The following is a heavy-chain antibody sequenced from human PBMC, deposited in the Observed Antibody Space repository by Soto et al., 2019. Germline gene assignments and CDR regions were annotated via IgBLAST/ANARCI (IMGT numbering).Heavy chain of an antibody. J-gene: IGHJ4*02. CDR3: ARDFST. CDR1: GFTLSSYW. CDR2: INNDGSST. D-gene: IGHD3-3*01. V-gene: IGHV3-74*01. Sequence: GGSLRLSCAASGFTLSSYWMHWVRQSPGKGLEWVSHINNDGSSTTYADSVKGRFTISRDNAKNTLYLQMNSLKVEDTAVYYCARDFSTWGQGTLVTVSS.